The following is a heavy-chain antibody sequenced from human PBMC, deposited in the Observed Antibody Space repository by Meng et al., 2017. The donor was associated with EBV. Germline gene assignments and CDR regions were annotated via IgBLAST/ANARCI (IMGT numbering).Heavy chain of an antibody. D-gene: IGHD5-12*01. V-gene: IGHV1-69*06. CDR1: GATFNNVG. CDR3: WRDLWLRIGECV. Sequence: VQLVKSGAGVVKPGASLTVACKGSGATFNNVGISWVRQPPGQGREWMVDITPVFGRANYEEPFQGSVTISAHTTTRTAYMHLSSLRSAATAVYYCWRDLWLRIGECVWGQGTLVTVSS. J-gene: IGHJ1*01. CDR2: ITPVFGRA.